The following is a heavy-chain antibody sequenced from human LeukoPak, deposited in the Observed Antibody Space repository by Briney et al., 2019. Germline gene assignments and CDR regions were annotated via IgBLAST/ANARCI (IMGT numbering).Heavy chain of an antibody. Sequence: SETLSLTCSVFDGSISNYYWSWIRQPPGKGLEWIGYAYYSGCTTYNPPLESRDTISVDTSKNRFSLKLTAVTAADTAVYYCARNSAVATSRSWFDPWGQGTLVTVSS. V-gene: IGHV4-59*08. CDR2: AYYSGCT. D-gene: IGHD6-19*01. J-gene: IGHJ5*02. CDR3: ARNSAVATSRSWFDP. CDR1: DGSISNYY.